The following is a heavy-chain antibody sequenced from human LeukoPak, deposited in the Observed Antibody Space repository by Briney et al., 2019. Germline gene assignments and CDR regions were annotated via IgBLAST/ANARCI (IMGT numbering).Heavy chain of an antibody. D-gene: IGHD3-16*01. CDR2: INHSGST. Sequence: SETLSLTCAVYGGSFSGYYWSWIRQPPGKGLEWIGEINHSGSTNYNPSLKSRVTISVDTSKNQFSLKLSSVTAADTAVYYCARGSLGFDQALPPRFDYWGQGTLVTVSS. CDR3: ARGSLGFDQALPPRFDY. J-gene: IGHJ4*02. V-gene: IGHV4-34*01. CDR1: GGSFSGYY.